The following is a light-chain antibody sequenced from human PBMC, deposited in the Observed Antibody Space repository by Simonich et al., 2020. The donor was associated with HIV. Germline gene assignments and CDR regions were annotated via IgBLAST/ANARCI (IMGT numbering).Light chain of an antibody. CDR2: AAS. CDR1: QDISNY. Sequence: IQLTQSPSSLSASVRDRVSFTCQASQDISNYLNWYQQKPGKAPKLLIYAASSLQSGVPSRFSGSGSGTDFTLTISSLQPEDFATYYCQQSYSTPHTFGQGTKLEIK. CDR3: QQSYSTPHT. V-gene: IGKV1-39*01. J-gene: IGKJ2*01.